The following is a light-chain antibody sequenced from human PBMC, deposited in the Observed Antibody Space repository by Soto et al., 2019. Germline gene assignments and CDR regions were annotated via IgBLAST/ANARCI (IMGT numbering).Light chain of an antibody. J-gene: IGKJ2*01. CDR2: GTS. CDR1: QTVSSSY. CDR3: QHYGSSPS. Sequence: EIGLTQSPGTLSLAPGERATLSCRASQTVSSSYLAWYQQKPGQPPRLLIYGTSSRFTGIPDRFSGSGSGTDFTLTISRLEPEDFAVYYCQHYGSSPSFGQGTKLEIK. V-gene: IGKV3-20*01.